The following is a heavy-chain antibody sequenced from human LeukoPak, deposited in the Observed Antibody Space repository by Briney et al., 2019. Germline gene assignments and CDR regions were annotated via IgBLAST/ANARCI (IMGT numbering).Heavy chain of an antibody. Sequence: GGSLRLSCAASGFTFSSHAMSWVRQAPGKGLEWVSAIGGSGGSTYYADSVKGRFTISRDNSKNTLYLQMNSLRAEDTAVYYCAKLPIRPSGFGVVILYQTGFDYWGQGTLVTVSS. D-gene: IGHD3-3*01. V-gene: IGHV3-23*01. J-gene: IGHJ4*02. CDR1: GFTFSSHA. CDR2: IGGSGGST. CDR3: AKLPIRPSGFGVVILYQTGFDY.